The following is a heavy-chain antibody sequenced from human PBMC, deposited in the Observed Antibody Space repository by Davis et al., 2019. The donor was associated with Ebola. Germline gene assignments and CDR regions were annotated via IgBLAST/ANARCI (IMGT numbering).Heavy chain of an antibody. J-gene: IGHJ6*02. CDR1: GGTFSSYA. CDR3: ARGGVATMYYYYYGMDV. CDR2: IIPIFGTA. V-gene: IGHV1-69*06. D-gene: IGHD5-12*01. Sequence: AASVKVSCKASGGTFSSYAISWVRQAPGQGLEWMGGIIPIFGTANYAQKFQGRVTITADKSTSTAYMELSSLRSEDTAVYYCARGGVATMYYYYYGMDVWGQGTTVTVSS.